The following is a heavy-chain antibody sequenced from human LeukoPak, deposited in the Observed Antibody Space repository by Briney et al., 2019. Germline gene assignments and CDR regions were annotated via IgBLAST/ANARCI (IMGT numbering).Heavy chain of an antibody. V-gene: IGHV4-39*01. CDR1: GGSISSSSYY. Sequence: PSETLSLTCTVSGGSISSSSYYWGWIRQPPEKGLEWIGSLDYSGSTYLNPSLKSRVTISGDTSKNQFPLKLSSVTAADTAVYYCARQIYDSSGYWDYWGQGTLVTVSS. J-gene: IGHJ4*02. D-gene: IGHD3-22*01. CDR3: ARQIYDSSGYWDY. CDR2: LDYSGST.